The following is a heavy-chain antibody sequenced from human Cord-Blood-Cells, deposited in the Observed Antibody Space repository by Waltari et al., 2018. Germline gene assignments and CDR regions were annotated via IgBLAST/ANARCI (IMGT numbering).Heavy chain of an antibody. D-gene: IGHD3-3*01. CDR2: IYHSGST. CDR3: ARGNYDFWSGVAEYFQH. Sequence: QVQLQESGPGLVKPSATLSLTCAVSGYSISSGYYWGWIRQPPGKGLEWIGSIYHSGSTYYNPSLKSRVTISVDTSKNQFSLKLSSVTAADTAVYYCARGNYDFWSGVAEYFQHWGQGTLVTVSS. J-gene: IGHJ1*01. CDR1: GYSISSGYY. V-gene: IGHV4-38-2*01.